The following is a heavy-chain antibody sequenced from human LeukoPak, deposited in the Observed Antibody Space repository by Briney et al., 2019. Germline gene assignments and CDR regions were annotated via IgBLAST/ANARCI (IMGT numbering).Heavy chain of an antibody. J-gene: IGHJ4*01. CDR3: ARDRYGSRFDY. V-gene: IGHV3-53*04. CDR1: GFTVSSNY. CDR2: IYSGGST. Sequence: PGGSLRLSCAASGFTVSSNYMSWVRQAPGKGLEWVSVIYSGGSTYYADSVKGRFTISSHNSKNTLYLQMNSLRAEDTAVYYCARDRYGSRFDYWGHGTLVTVSS. D-gene: IGHD3-10*01.